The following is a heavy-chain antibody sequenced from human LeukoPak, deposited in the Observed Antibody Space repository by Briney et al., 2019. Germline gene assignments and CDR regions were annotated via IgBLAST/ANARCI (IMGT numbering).Heavy chain of an antibody. D-gene: IGHD6-13*01. CDR2: INPNSGGT. V-gene: IGHV1-2*04. Sequence: ASVKVSCKASGYTFTGYYMHWVRQAPGQGLEWMGWINPNSGGTNYAQKFQGWVTMTRDTSNSTAYMELSRLRSDDTAVYYCARDKSRGIAAAAGMDVWGQGTTVTVSS. CDR1: GYTFTGYY. CDR3: ARDKSRGIAAAAGMDV. J-gene: IGHJ6*02.